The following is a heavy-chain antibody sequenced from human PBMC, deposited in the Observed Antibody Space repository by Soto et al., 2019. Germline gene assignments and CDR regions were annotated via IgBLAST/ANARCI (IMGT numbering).Heavy chain of an antibody. D-gene: IGHD1-7*01. CDR3: AKDRRAGGNYGFYSDF. CDR2: SSATGAGT. Sequence: GGSLRLSCAASGFTFSSYAMSWVRQAPGKGLEWVSFSSATGAGTYYADSVKGRFTISRDNSKNTLYLQMTSLRADDTAVYYCAKDRRAGGNYGFYSDFWGQGALVTVSS. J-gene: IGHJ4*02. CDR1: GFTFSSYA. V-gene: IGHV3-23*01.